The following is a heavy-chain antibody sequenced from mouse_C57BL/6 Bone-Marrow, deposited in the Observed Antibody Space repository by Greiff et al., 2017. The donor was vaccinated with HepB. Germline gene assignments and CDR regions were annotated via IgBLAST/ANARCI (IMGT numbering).Heavy chain of an antibody. CDR3: ARRGDYSYSNFDY. V-gene: IGHV1-55*01. J-gene: IGHJ2*01. Sequence: VKLQQPGAELVKPGASVKMSCKASGYTFTSYWITWVKQRPGQGLEWIGDIYPGSGSTNYNEKFKSKATLTVDTSSSTAYMQLSSLTSEDSAVYYCARRGDYSYSNFDYWGQGTTLTVSS. CDR2: IYPGSGST. D-gene: IGHD1-1*01. CDR1: GYTFTSYW.